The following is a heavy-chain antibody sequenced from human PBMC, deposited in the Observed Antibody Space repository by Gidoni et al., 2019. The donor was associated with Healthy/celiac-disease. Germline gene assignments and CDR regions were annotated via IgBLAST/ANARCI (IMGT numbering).Heavy chain of an antibody. CDR2: ISSNGGST. V-gene: IGHV3-64*01. CDR3: ARDGDYYYDSSGYFDY. J-gene: IGHJ4*02. D-gene: IGHD3-22*01. CDR1: GFTCGSYA. Sequence: EVQLVESGGGLVQPGGSLRLSCAASGFTCGSYAMHWVRQAPGKGLEYVSAISSNGGSTYYANSVKGRFTISRDNSKNTLYLQMGSLRAEDMAVYYCARDGDYYYDSSGYFDYWGQGTMVTVSS.